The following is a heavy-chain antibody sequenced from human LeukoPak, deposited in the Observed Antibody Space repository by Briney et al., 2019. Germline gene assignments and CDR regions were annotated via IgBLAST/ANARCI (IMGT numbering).Heavy chain of an antibody. J-gene: IGHJ6*03. CDR3: ARSTGSSSPTAYFYYYYMDV. V-gene: IGHV3-30*03. D-gene: IGHD6-6*01. Sequence: GRSLRLSCAASGFTFSSYGMHWVRQAPGKGLEWVALISYDGRNKFYADSVKGRFTLSRDSSKNTLYLQMNSLRTEDTAIYYCARSTGSSSPTAYFYYYYMDVWGKGTTVTVSS. CDR1: GFTFSSYG. CDR2: ISYDGRNK.